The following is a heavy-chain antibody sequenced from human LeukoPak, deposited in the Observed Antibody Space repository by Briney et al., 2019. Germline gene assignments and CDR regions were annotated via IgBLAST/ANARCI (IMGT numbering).Heavy chain of an antibody. CDR1: GYTFTGYY. CDR2: INPNSGGT. V-gene: IGHV1-2*02. J-gene: IGHJ5*02. D-gene: IGHD6-13*01. Sequence: ASVKVSCKASGYTFTGYYMHWVRQAPGQGLEWMGWINPNSGGTNYAQKFQGRVTTTRDTSISTAYMELSRLRSDDTAVYYCARSSIAAAGTFDPWGQGTLVTVSS. CDR3: ARSSIAAAGTFDP.